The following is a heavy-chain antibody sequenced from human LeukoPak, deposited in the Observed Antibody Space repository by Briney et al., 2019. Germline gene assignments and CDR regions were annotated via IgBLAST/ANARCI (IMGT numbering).Heavy chain of an antibody. J-gene: IGHJ3*02. Sequence: GASVKVSCKVSGYTLTELSMHWVRQAPGKGLEWMGGFDPEDGETIYAQKFQGRVTMTEDTSTDTAYMELSSLRSEDTAVYYCATSLVGATSYAFDIWGQGTMVTVSS. CDR3: ATSLVGATSYAFDI. CDR2: FDPEDGET. D-gene: IGHD1-26*01. V-gene: IGHV1-24*01. CDR1: GYTLTELS.